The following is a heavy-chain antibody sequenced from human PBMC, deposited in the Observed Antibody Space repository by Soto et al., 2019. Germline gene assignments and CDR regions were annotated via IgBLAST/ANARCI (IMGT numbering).Heavy chain of an antibody. CDR1: GYSYTHHY. D-gene: IGHD2-2*02. Sequence: SVKVSCKASGYSYTHHYMHWVRQAPGQGLEWMGSINRDSGGTKSAHQVQGRVTMTRDMSNSTVYVELSRLRFDDTAVYYCARGKEIPVYGNFDLWGRGTLVTVSS. CDR3: ARGKEIPVYGNFDL. CDR2: INRDSGGT. J-gene: IGHJ2*01. V-gene: IGHV1-2*02.